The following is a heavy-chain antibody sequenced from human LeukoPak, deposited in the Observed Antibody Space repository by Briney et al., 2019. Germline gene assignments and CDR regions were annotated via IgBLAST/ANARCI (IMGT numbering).Heavy chain of an antibody. CDR3: ARQGGSGRYPFDY. CDR1: GGSISSGSYY. CDR2: IYTSGST. V-gene: IGHV4-61*02. D-gene: IGHD3-10*01. Sequence: PSQTLSLTCTVSGGSISSGSYYWSWIRQPAGKGLEWIGRIYTSGSTNYNPSLKSRVTISVDTSKNQFSLKLSSVTAADTAVYYCARQGGSGRYPFDYWGQGTLVTVSS. J-gene: IGHJ4*02.